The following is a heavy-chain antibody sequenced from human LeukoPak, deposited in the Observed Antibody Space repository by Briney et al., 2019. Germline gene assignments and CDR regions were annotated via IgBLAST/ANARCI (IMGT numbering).Heavy chain of an antibody. CDR1: GFTFSSYA. CDR3: ARDPHSSGWHFDY. D-gene: IGHD6-19*01. Sequence: GGSLRLSCAASGFTFSSYAMHWVRQAPGKGLEWVAVISYDGSNKYYADSVKGRFTISRDNSKNTLYLQMNSLRAEDTAVYYCARDPHSSGWHFDYWGQGTLVTVSS. V-gene: IGHV3-30-3*01. J-gene: IGHJ4*02. CDR2: ISYDGSNK.